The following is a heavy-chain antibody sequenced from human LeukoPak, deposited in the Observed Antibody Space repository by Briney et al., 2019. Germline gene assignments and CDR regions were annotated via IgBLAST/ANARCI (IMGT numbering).Heavy chain of an antibody. J-gene: IGHJ4*02. CDR1: GGTFSSYA. D-gene: IGHD2-2*01. Sequence: ASVKVSCKASGGTFSSYAISWVRQAPGQGLEWMGGIIPIFGTANYAQKFQGRVTITTDESTSTAYMELSSLRSEDTAVYYCAKGRGYCSSTSCYRPDYWGQGTLVTVSS. CDR3: AKGRGYCSSTSCYRPDY. V-gene: IGHV1-69*05. CDR2: IIPIFGTA.